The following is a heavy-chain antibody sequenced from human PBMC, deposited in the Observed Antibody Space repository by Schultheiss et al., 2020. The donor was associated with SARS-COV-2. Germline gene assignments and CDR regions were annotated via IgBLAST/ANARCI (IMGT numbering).Heavy chain of an antibody. CDR3: ARVHYFDSSGYYRYYGMDI. CDR1: GFTFSSYA. V-gene: IGHV3-48*04. D-gene: IGHD3-22*01. Sequence: GGSLRLSCAASGFTFSSYAMSWVRQAPGKGLEWVSYISDSGNTIYDADSVKGRFTISRDNAKNSLFLQMNSLRAEDTAVYYCARVHYFDSSGYYRYYGMDIWGQGTTVTVSS. J-gene: IGHJ6*02. CDR2: ISDSGNTI.